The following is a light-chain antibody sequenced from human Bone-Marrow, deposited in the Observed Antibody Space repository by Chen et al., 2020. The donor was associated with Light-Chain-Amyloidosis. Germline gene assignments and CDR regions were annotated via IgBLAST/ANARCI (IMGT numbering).Light chain of an antibody. J-gene: IGLJ1*01. V-gene: IGLV2-14*01. CDR2: DVS. CDR3: SSYTSSSTLYV. Sequence: QSALTQPASVSGSPGQPITISCTGTSSDVGGYNYFSWYQQHPGKAPKLMIYDVSNRPSGVSNRFSGSKSGNTASLTISGLQAEDEADYYCSSYTSSSTLYVFGTGTKVTVL. CDR1: SSDVGGYNY.